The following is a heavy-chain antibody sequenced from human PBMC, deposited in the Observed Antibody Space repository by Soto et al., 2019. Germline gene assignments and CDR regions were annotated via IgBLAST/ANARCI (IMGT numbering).Heavy chain of an antibody. CDR3: ARTGRFLEWSNAYYYYYMDV. V-gene: IGHV5-51*01. D-gene: IGHD3-3*01. J-gene: IGHJ6*03. CDR2: IYPGDSDT. CDR1: GYSFTSYW. Sequence: CKGSGYSFTSYWIGWVRQMPGKGLEWMGIIYPGDSDTRYSPSFQGQVTISADKSISTAYLQWSSLKASDTAMYYCARTGRFLEWSNAYYYYYMDVWGKGTTVTVSS.